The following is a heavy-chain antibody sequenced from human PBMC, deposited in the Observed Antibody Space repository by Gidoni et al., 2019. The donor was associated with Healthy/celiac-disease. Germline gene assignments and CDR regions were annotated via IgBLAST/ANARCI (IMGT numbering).Heavy chain of an antibody. V-gene: IGHV6-1*01. J-gene: IGHJ5*02. D-gene: IGHD3-10*01. Sequence: QVQLQQSGPGLVKPSQTLSLTCAISGDSVSSNSAAWNWIRQSPSRGLEWLGRTYYRSKWYNDYAVSVKSRITINPDTSKNQFSLQLNSVTPEDTAVYYCARDVARTYGSGSYENWFDPWGQGTLVTVSS. CDR2: TYYRSKWYN. CDR3: ARDVARTYGSGSYENWFDP. CDR1: GDSVSSNSAA.